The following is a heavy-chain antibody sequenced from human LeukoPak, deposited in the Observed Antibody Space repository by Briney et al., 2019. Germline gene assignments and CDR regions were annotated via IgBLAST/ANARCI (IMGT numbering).Heavy chain of an antibody. Sequence: GGSLRLSCAVSGFTFSSHAMGWVRQAPGKGLEWVAGITACGADRNYADSVKGRFTISRDNSKSTLDLQMNSLRAEDTALYYCARDGTWGWAQYDYWGQGILVTVSS. CDR2: ITACGADR. D-gene: IGHD1-1*01. CDR3: ARDGTWGWAQYDY. J-gene: IGHJ4*02. V-gene: IGHV3-23*01. CDR1: GFTFSSHA.